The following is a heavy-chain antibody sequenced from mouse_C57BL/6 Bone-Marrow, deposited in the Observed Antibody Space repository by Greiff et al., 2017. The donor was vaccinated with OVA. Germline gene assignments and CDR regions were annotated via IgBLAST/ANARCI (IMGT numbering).Heavy chain of an antibody. J-gene: IGHJ3*01. D-gene: IGHD2-3*01. V-gene: IGHV5-12*01. CDR2: ISNGGGST. Sequence: EVKLVESGGGLVQPGGSLKLSCAASGFTFSDYYMYWVRQTPEKRLEWVAYISNGGGSTYYPDTVKGRFTISRDNAKNTLYLQMSRLKSEDTAMYYCARSDGYSWFAYWGQGTLVTVSA. CDR3: ARSDGYSWFAY. CDR1: GFTFSDYY.